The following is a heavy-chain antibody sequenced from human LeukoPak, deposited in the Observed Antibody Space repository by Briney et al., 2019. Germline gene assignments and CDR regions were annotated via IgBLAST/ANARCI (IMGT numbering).Heavy chain of an antibody. CDR3: AREGLGRCSSTSCSFDY. V-gene: IGHV1-2*02. Sequence: GASVKVSCKASGYTFTGYYMHWVRQAPGQGLEWMGWINPNSGGTNYAQKFQGRVTMTRDTSSSTAYMELSRLRSDDTAVYYCAREGLGRCSSTSCSFDYWGQGTLVTVSS. D-gene: IGHD2-2*01. CDR2: INPNSGGT. CDR1: GYTFTGYY. J-gene: IGHJ4*02.